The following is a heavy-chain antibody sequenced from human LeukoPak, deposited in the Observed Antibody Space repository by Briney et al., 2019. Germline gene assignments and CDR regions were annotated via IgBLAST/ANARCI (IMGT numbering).Heavy chain of an antibody. CDR1: GGSFSGYY. Sequence: SETLSLTCAVYGGSFSGYYWSWLRQPPGKGLEWIGEINHSGSTNYNPSLKSRVTISVDTSKNQFSLKLSSVTAADTAVYYCAREAEYSSSHLNYWGQGTLVTVSS. CDR2: INHSGST. CDR3: AREAEYSSSHLNY. V-gene: IGHV4-34*01. D-gene: IGHD6-6*01. J-gene: IGHJ4*02.